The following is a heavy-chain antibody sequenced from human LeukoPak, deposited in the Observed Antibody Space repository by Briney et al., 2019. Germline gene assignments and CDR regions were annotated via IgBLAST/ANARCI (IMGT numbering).Heavy chain of an antibody. Sequence: PGGSLRLSCAASGFTFSSYEMNWVRQAPGKGLEWVSYISSSGSTIYYADSVKGRFTISRDNAKNSLYLQMNSLKAEDTAVYYCARDPRLMSNYGSGSYYSDYWGQGTLVTVSS. CDR2: ISSSGSTI. V-gene: IGHV3-48*03. D-gene: IGHD3-10*01. J-gene: IGHJ4*02. CDR1: GFTFSSYE. CDR3: ARDPRLMSNYGSGSYYSDY.